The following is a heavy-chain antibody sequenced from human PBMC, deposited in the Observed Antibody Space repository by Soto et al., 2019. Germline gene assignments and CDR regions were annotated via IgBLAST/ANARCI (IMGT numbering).Heavy chain of an antibody. CDR1: GGSISSSSYY. D-gene: IGHD3-22*01. J-gene: IGHJ4*02. Sequence: SETLSLTCTVSGGSISSSSYYWGWIRQPPGKGLEWIGSIYYSGSTYYNPSLKSRVTISVDTSKNQFSLKLSSVTAADTAVYYCARLRITMIVVVAYLDYWGQGTLVTVSS. CDR3: ARLRITMIVVVAYLDY. CDR2: IYYSGST. V-gene: IGHV4-39*01.